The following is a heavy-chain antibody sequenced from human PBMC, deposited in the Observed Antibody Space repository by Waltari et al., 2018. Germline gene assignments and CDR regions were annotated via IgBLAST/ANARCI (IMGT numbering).Heavy chain of an antibody. CDR2: ISHSGRT. J-gene: IGHJ4*02. Sequence: QLQLQESGPGLVKPSETLSLTCTVSGGSISSTIYYWGWIRQPPGKGLEWIGSISHSGRTYYNPSLKSRVTMSLDTSKNQFSLKLSSVTAADTAVFYCAGRRDGFLEDFWGQGTLVTVSS. D-gene: IGHD3-3*01. V-gene: IGHV4-39*07. CDR3: AGRRDGFLEDF. CDR1: GGSISSTIYY.